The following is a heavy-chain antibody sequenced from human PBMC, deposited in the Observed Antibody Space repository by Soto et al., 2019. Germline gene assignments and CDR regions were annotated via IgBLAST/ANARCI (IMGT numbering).Heavy chain of an antibody. D-gene: IGHD2-15*01. CDR1: GGSISSSSYY. J-gene: IGHJ3*02. CDR3: ARPGYCSGGSCYAGAFDI. V-gene: IGHV4-39*01. Sequence: SETLSLTCTVSGGSISSSSYYWGWIRQPPGKGLEWIGSIYYSGSTYYNPSLKSRVTISVDTSKNQFSLKLSSVTAADTAVYYCARPGYCSGGSCYAGAFDIWGQGTMVTVSS. CDR2: IYYSGST.